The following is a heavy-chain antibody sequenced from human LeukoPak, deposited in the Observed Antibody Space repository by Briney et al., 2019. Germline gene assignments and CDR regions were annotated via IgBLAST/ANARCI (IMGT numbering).Heavy chain of an antibody. CDR3: ARVDMIVVVSPFDY. V-gene: IGHV1-18*01. J-gene: IGHJ4*02. CDR2: ISAYNGNT. CDR1: GYTFTSYG. Sequence: ASVKVSCKASGYTFTSYGMSWVRQAPGQGLEWMGWISAYNGNTNYAQKLQGRVTMTTDTSTSTAYMELRSLRSDDTAVYYCARVDMIVVVSPFDYWGQGTLVTVSS. D-gene: IGHD3-22*01.